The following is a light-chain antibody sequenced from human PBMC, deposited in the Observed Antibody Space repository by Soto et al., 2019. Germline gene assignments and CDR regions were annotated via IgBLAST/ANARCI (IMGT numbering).Light chain of an antibody. CDR2: DAS. J-gene: IGKJ1*01. CDR1: QSLVNTY. CDR3: QQYDKWPRT. Sequence: EVVLTQSPGSLSLSPGDRATLSCRASQSLVNTYVAWYQQKAGQAPRLLIFDASTRATGIPDRFSGSGSGTDFTLSISRLEPEDFAVYYCQQYDKWPRTFGQGTKLEVK. V-gene: IGKV3-20*01.